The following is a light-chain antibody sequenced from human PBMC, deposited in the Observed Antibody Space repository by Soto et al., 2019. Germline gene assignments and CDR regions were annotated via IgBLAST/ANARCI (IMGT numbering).Light chain of an antibody. J-gene: IGKJ4*01. CDR1: QSVSNNY. CDR3: QLYGHSLT. CDR2: GAS. Sequence: EIVLTQSPGILSFSPGERVTLSCRASQSVSNNYLAWYQQRSGQAPRLLMYGASRRATGIPDRFSGSGSGTDFTLTINRLEPEDFAVYYCQLYGHSLTVGGGTKVEI. V-gene: IGKV3-20*01.